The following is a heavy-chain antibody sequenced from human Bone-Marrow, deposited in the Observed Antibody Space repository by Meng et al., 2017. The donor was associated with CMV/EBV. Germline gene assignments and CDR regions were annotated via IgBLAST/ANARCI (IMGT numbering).Heavy chain of an antibody. CDR3: AREYQLLSWSYYGMDV. CDR2: INPNSGGRT. D-gene: IGHD2-2*01. J-gene: IGHJ6*02. V-gene: IGHV1-2*02. Sequence: ASVKVSCKASGYTFTGYYMHWVRQAPGQGLEWMGWINPNSGGRTNVAQRFRGRVTITSDTSTSTVYMQLTSLRSEDTAVYYCAREYQLLSWSYYGMDVWGQGTTVTVSS. CDR1: GYTFTGYY.